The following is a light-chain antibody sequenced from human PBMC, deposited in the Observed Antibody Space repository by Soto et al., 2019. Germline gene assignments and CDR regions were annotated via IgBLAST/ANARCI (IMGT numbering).Light chain of an antibody. V-gene: IGKV1-9*01. CDR2: AAS. CDR3: XXXNSYPPF. J-gene: IGKJ4*01. Sequence: DIQLTQSPSFLSASVGDRVTITCRASQGISSYLAWYQQKPGKAPKLLIYAASTLQSGVPSRFSGSGSGTEFTLTISSLQPEXFAXXXXXXXNSYPPFFGGGTKVEIK. CDR1: QGISSY.